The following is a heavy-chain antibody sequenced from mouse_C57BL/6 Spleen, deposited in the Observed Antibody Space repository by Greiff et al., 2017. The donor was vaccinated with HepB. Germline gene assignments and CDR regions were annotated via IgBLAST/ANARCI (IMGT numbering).Heavy chain of an antibody. CDR1: GFTFSDYG. V-gene: IGHV5-17*01. Sequence: DVKLVESGGGLVKPGGSLKLSCAASGFTFSDYGMHWVRQAPEKGLEWVAYISSGSSTIYYADTVKGRFTISRDNAKNTLFLQMTSLRSEDTAMYYCARQGDGYSAWFAYWGQGTLVTVSA. CDR2: ISSGSSTI. D-gene: IGHD2-3*01. J-gene: IGHJ3*01. CDR3: ARQGDGYSAWFAY.